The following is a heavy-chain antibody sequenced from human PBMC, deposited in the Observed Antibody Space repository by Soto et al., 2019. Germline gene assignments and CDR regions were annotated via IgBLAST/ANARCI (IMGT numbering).Heavy chain of an antibody. Sequence: QVQLVESGGGVVQPGTSLRLSCAASRFTLSSYAMHWVRQAPGKGLEWVAVISHDGNNKDYADSVKGRFTISRDNPENTLYLQLNSLRPEDTAVYYCARDTHKGRYYGSGSYYTAAGDVWGQGTTVTVSS. D-gene: IGHD3-10*01. CDR3: ARDTHKGRYYGSGSYYTAAGDV. CDR2: ISHDGNNK. V-gene: IGHV3-30*04. J-gene: IGHJ6*02. CDR1: RFTLSSYA.